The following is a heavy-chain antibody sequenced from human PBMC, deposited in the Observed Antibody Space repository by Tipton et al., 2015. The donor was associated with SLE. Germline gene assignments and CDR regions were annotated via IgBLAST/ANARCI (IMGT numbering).Heavy chain of an antibody. Sequence: TLSLTCGVSGNVISRGYFWGWIRQSPGKGLEWIGSIYHDGRTYYNPSLKSRVTISIDTSKNQFSLSLYSVTVEDTAVYYCARQGTGFGSGRDDYWGQGILVTVSS. CDR3: ARQGTGFGSGRDDY. V-gene: IGHV4-38-2*01. CDR2: IYHDGRT. J-gene: IGHJ4*02. CDR1: GNVISRGYF. D-gene: IGHD1-14*01.